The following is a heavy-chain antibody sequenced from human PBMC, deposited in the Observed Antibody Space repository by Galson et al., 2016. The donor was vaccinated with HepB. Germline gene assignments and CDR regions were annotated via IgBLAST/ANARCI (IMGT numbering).Heavy chain of an antibody. CDR2: ISWISTAI. CDR3: AKATTVTTFWYFDP. J-gene: IGHJ2*01. V-gene: IGHV3-9*01. CDR1: GFTFGDYA. Sequence: SLRLSCAASGFTFGDYAMHWVRQRPGKGLEWVSGISWISTAIEYADSVRGRFTISRDNARNSLYLQMNSLRAEDTAFYYCAKATTVTTFWYFDPWGRGTLVTVSS. D-gene: IGHD4-17*01.